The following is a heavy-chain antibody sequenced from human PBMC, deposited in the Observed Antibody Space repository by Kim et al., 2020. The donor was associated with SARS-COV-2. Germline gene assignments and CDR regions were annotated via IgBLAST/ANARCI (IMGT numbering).Heavy chain of an antibody. CDR1: GGSITNYY. CDR3: ARSTGTFHGRVLGY. D-gene: IGHD4-17*01. CDR2: FSYTGRA. V-gene: IGHV4-59*01. J-gene: IGHJ4*02. Sequence: SETLSLTCSVSGGSITNYYWNWIRQPPGKALEWIGCFSYTGRADYNPTLASRVSISANTSKNQLSLKLNSVTAADTAVYYCARSTGTFHGRVLGYWGQGILAAVPS.